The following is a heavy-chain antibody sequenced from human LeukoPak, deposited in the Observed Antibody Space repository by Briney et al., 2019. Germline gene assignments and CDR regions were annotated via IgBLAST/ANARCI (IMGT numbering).Heavy chain of an antibody. Sequence: PGGSLRLSCAASGFTFSRHWMSWVRQAPGKGLEWVANIVQDGSQKYYVDSVKGRFTISRDNGKNSLYLQMNSLRAEDTAVYYCARNEKWGRDLWDQGTLVTVSS. CDR3: ARNEKWGRDL. J-gene: IGHJ4*02. D-gene: IGHD1-26*01. CDR1: GFTFSRHW. V-gene: IGHV3-7*03. CDR2: IVQDGSQK.